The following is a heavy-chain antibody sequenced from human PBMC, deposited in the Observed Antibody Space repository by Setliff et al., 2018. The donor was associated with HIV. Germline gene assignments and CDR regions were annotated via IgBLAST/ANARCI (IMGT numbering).Heavy chain of an antibody. Sequence: SETLSLTCTVSGGSISSHYWTWIRQPPGKGLEWIGHIYTSGSTNYNPSLQSRVTISVDTSKNQFSLKLSSVTAADTAVYYCAKVWLAGEVDLNMVITNWGQGTQVTVSS. J-gene: IGHJ4*02. CDR2: IYTSGST. V-gene: IGHV4-4*08. D-gene: IGHD2-21*01. CDR3: AKVWLAGEVDLNMVITN. CDR1: GGSISSHY.